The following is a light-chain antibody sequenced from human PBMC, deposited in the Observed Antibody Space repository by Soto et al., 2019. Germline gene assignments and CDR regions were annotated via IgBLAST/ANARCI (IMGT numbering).Light chain of an antibody. CDR2: DVS. CDR3: QQYYNYWT. CDR1: QSISSW. Sequence: DIPMTQSPSTLSASVGDRVTITCRASQSISSWLAWYQQKAGKAPKLLIYDVSNLESGVPSRFSGSGSGTEFTLTISSLQPDEFAAYYCQQYYNYWTFGQGTKVEIK. J-gene: IGKJ1*01. V-gene: IGKV1-5*01.